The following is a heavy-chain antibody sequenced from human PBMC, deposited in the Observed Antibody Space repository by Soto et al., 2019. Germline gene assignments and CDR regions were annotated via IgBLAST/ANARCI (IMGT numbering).Heavy chain of an antibody. V-gene: IGHV5-51*01. CDR1: GYIFTNYW. D-gene: IGHD3-22*01. Sequence: GESLKISCKGSGYIFTNYWIGWVRQMPGKGLEWMGIIYPGDSDTKYSPSFQGQVTISADKSITTAYLQWSSLKASDTAMYYCPRLSYYDSSGAFDYWGQGTLVTVSS. CDR2: IYPGDSDT. CDR3: PRLSYYDSSGAFDY. J-gene: IGHJ4*02.